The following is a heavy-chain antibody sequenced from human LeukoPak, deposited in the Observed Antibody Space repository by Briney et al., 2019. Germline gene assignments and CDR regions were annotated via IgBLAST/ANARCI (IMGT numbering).Heavy chain of an antibody. CDR3: ARGANEFRGGWFGDLYPPSREEDAFDI. D-gene: IGHD3-10*01. CDR1: GYTLTELS. V-gene: IGHV1-18*01. J-gene: IGHJ3*02. CDR2: ISAYNGNT. Sequence: GASVKVSCKVSGYTLTELSMHWVRQAPGQGLEWMGWISAYNGNTNYAQKLQGRVTMTTDTSTSTAYMELRSLRSDDTAVYYCARGANEFRGGWFGDLYPPSREEDAFDIWGQGTMVTVSS.